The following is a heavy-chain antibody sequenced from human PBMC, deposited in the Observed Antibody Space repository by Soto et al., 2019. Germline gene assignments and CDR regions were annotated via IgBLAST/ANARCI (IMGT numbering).Heavy chain of an antibody. CDR2: IYYSGST. CDR3: ARHLEWLETPLGAFDV. V-gene: IGHV4-39*01. CDR1: GGSVSSSSYY. D-gene: IGHD6-19*01. Sequence: SETLSLTCIVSGGSVSSSSYYWGWIRQSPGKGLEWIGNIYYSGSTYYSPSLKSRVTISVDTSKNHFSLKLSSVTAADTAVYYCARHLEWLETPLGAFDVWGQGTMVTVSS. J-gene: IGHJ3*01.